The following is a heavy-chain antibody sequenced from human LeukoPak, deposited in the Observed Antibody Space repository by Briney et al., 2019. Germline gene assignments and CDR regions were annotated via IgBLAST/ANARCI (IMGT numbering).Heavy chain of an antibody. CDR1: GYTFTDYY. D-gene: IGHD2-8*02. J-gene: IGHJ4*02. CDR2: INAKSGDT. CDR3: ARQNTGQLDY. V-gene: IGHV1-2*02. Sequence: GASVKVACKASGYTFTDYYIHWVRQAPGQGLEWMGWINAKSGDTEYAQKFQARVTMTRDTSITTTCMEVSRLSSDDTAVYYCARQNTGQLDYWGQGTLVTVSS.